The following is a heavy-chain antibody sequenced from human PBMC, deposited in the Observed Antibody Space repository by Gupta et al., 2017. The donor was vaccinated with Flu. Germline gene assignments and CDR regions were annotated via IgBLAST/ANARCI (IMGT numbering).Heavy chain of an antibody. Sequence: QVQLQESGPGLVRASQTLSLTCTVSGGSINSGGYYWSWVRQRPGKGLEWIGYIYYSGFTYYNPSLSSRLTISLDKSKNQFSLKLSPVTAADTAVYYCARAEGVSYYGLDVWGQGTTVSVS. CDR3: ARAEGVSYYGLDV. J-gene: IGHJ6*02. V-gene: IGHV4-31*03. CDR2: IYYSGFT. CDR1: GGSINSGGYY. D-gene: IGHD3-16*01.